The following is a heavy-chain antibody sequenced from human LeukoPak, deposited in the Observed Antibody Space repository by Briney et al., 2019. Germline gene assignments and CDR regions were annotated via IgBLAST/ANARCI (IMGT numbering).Heavy chain of an antibody. D-gene: IGHD3-22*01. CDR1: GLTFSAAW. CDR3: ADFDRP. V-gene: IGHV3-7*01. Sequence: GGSLKLSCAASGLTFSAAWMSWVRQAPGKGLEWVATINTDGSNRYYVDSVKGRFTISRDNAKNSLYLQMDSLRADDTALYYCADFDRPWGQGTLVTVSS. CDR2: INTDGSNR. J-gene: IGHJ4*02.